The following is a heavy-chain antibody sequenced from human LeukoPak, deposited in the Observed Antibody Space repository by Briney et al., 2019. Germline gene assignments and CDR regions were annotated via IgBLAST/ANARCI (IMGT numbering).Heavy chain of an antibody. V-gene: IGHV4-59*07. CDR1: GRSIGSAY. J-gene: IGHJ2*01. CDR3: ARGAWYFDL. Sequence: PSACLSPTCTVAGRSIGSAYGGWVRQPPGKGLEWISYIYYSASTTYNPTLKSRVTISVDTSKIQFSLRLSSVTAADTAVYYGARGAWYFDLWGRGTLVTVSS. CDR2: IYYSAST.